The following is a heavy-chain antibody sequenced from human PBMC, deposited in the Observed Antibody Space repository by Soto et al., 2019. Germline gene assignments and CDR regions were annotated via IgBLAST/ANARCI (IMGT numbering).Heavy chain of an antibody. J-gene: IGHJ3*02. D-gene: IGHD3-22*01. Sequence: ASVKVSCKASGYTFTSCGISWVRQAPGQGLEWMGWISAYNGNTNYAQKLQGRVTMTTDTSTSTAYMELRSLRSDDTAVYCCARDESSYYDSSGSSDAFDIWGQGTMVTVSS. CDR1: GYTFTSCG. CDR2: ISAYNGNT. CDR3: ARDESSYYDSSGSSDAFDI. V-gene: IGHV1-18*01.